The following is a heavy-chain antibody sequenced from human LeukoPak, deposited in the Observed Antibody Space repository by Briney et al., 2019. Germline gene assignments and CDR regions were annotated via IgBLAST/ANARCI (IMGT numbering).Heavy chain of an antibody. J-gene: IGHJ4*02. CDR2: ISSNGGST. V-gene: IGHV3-64*01. CDR3: ARGVGIAAAGRAYYFDY. CDR1: GFTFSTFA. D-gene: IGHD6-13*01. Sequence: GGSLRLSCAASGFTFSTFAMIWVRQAPGKGLEYVSAISSNGGSTYYANSVKGRFTISRDNSKNTLYLQMGSLRAEDMAVYYCARGVGIAAAGRAYYFDYWGQGTLVTVSS.